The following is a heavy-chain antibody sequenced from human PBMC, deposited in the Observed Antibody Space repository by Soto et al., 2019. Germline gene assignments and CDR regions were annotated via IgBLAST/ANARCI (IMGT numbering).Heavy chain of an antibody. V-gene: IGHV4-59*11. D-gene: IGHD3-10*02. Sequence: QVQLQESGPGLVKPSETLSLTCTVSGGSINSHFWAWIRQPPGTGRECIGYIHHSGRTHYNPSLKSRVTMSIDTSKNQFSLKLTSVTAADTAVYYCLRGWNVPGWLDPWGQGTLVTVSS. CDR2: IHHSGRT. J-gene: IGHJ5*02. CDR3: LRGWNVPGWLDP. CDR1: GGSINSHF.